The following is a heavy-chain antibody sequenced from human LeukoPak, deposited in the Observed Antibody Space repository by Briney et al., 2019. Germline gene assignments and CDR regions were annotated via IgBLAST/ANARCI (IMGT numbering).Heavy chain of an antibody. Sequence: PGGSLRLSCAASGFTFSDYYMNWIRQAPGKGLEWIASMRSSGSTIKYADSVKGRFTISRDNAKNSLFLQMSSLRDEDTAVYYCAELGITMIGGVWGKGTTVTISS. CDR3: AELGITMIGGV. V-gene: IGHV3-11*04. CDR2: MRSSGSTI. D-gene: IGHD3-10*02. CDR1: GFTFSDYY. J-gene: IGHJ6*04.